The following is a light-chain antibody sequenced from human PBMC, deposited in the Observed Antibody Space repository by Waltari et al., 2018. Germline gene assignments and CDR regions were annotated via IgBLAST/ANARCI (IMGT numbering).Light chain of an antibody. CDR2: GAS. V-gene: IGKV1-5*01. J-gene: IGKJ4*01. Sequence: DIQMTQSPSTLSASVGDRVTITCRASQRIGYLLAWYQQKPGKAPKLLIYGASTLQSGVPSRFSCSGSGTEFALTIGSLQPDDFATYHCQQYKSYPLTFGGGTKVEIK. CDR1: QRIGYL. CDR3: QQYKSYPLT.